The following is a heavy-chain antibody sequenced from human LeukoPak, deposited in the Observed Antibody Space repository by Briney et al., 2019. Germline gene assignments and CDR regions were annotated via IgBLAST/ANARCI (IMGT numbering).Heavy chain of an antibody. Sequence: GGSLRLSCAASGFTLSSYAMSWVRQAPGKGLEWVSAISGSGGSTYYADSVKGRFTISRDNSKNTLYLQMNSLRAEDTAVYYCATLQSGIVVVPAAIDYWGQGTLVTVSS. J-gene: IGHJ4*02. V-gene: IGHV3-23*01. CDR2: ISGSGGST. D-gene: IGHD2-2*01. CDR3: ATLQSGIVVVPAAIDY. CDR1: GFTLSSYA.